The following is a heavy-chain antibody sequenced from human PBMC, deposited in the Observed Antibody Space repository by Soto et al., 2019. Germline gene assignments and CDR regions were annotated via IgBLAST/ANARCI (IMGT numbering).Heavy chain of an antibody. CDR3: ARDKVVAATRVYYYGMDV. D-gene: IGHD2-15*01. Sequence: GASVKVSCKASGYTFTSYAMHWVRQAPGQRLERMGWINAGNGNTKYSQKFQGRVTITRDTSASTAYMELSSLRSEDTAVYYCARDKVVAATRVYYYGMDVWGQGTTVTVSS. CDR1: GYTFTSYA. V-gene: IGHV1-3*01. CDR2: INAGNGNT. J-gene: IGHJ6*02.